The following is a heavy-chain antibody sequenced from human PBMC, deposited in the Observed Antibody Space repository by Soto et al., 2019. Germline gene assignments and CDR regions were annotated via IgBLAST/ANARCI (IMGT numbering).Heavy chain of an antibody. J-gene: IGHJ6*02. Sequence: ITLKESGPTLVKPTQTLTLTCTFSGFSLNTGGVGVGWVRQPRGKAMEWLALIYWDDDERYRPSLRSRLNITKDTITNQVVRTMTNMDPEDTATYYCVRNWRYYGGDYYYGMDAWGQGTTVTVSS. V-gene: IGHV2-5*02. CDR1: GFSLNTGGVG. CDR2: IYWDDDE. D-gene: IGHD3-10*01. CDR3: VRNWRYYGGDYYYGMDA.